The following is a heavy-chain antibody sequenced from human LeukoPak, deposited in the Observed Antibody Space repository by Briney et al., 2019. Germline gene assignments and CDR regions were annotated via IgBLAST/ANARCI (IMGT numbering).Heavy chain of an antibody. CDR2: IIPIFGTA. D-gene: IGHD2-2*01. CDR3: ARDARHKYCSSASCYRGWFDP. CDR1: GGTFSSYA. J-gene: IGHJ5*02. Sequence: ASVKVSCKASGGTFSSYAISWVRQAPGQGLEWMGGIIPIFGTANYAQKFQGRVTITADESTSTAYMELSSLRSEDTAVYYCARDARHKYCSSASCYRGWFDPWGQGTLVTVSS. V-gene: IGHV1-69*13.